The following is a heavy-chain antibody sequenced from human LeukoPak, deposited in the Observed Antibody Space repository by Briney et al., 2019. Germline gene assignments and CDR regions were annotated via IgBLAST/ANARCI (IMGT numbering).Heavy chain of an antibody. J-gene: IGHJ5*02. Sequence: GGSLRLSCVASGFTFSNYGMHWVRQAPGKGLEWVAVVPSDGSNKYYADSVKGRFTVSRDNSKNTLYLQMNSLKTEDTAVYYSAKGSYADQNNWFDPWGQGTLVTVSS. CDR1: GFTFSNYG. CDR3: AKGSYADQNNWFDP. D-gene: IGHD4-17*01. CDR2: VPSDGSNK. V-gene: IGHV3-30*18.